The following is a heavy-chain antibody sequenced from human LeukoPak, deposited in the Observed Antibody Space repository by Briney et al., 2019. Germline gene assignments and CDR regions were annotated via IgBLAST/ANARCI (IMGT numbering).Heavy chain of an antibody. D-gene: IGHD1-26*01. CDR1: GFTSGNFW. CDR2: IKQDGGEK. V-gene: IGHV3-7*01. Sequence: GGSLRLSCVVSGFTSGNFWMSWVRQAPGKGLEWVANIKQDGGEKNYVDSVKGRFTISRDNAKNSLYLQMNSLRAEDTAVYYCAGSSGSYTDAFDIWGQGTMVTVSS. CDR3: AGSSGSYTDAFDI. J-gene: IGHJ3*02.